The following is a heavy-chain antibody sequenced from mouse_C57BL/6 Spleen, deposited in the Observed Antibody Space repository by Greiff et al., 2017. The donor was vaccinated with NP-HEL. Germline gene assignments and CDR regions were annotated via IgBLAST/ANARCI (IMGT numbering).Heavy chain of an antibody. Sequence: DVMLVESGGGLVKPGGSLKLSCAASGFTFSSYAMSWVRQTPEKRLEWVATISDGGSYTYYPDNVKGRFTISRDNAKNNLYLQMSHLKSEDTAMYYCARERESKGGYYAMDYWGQGTSVTVSS. CDR2: ISDGGSYT. CDR1: GFTFSSYA. CDR3: ARERESKGGYYAMDY. J-gene: IGHJ4*01. V-gene: IGHV5-4*01. D-gene: IGHD2-5*01.